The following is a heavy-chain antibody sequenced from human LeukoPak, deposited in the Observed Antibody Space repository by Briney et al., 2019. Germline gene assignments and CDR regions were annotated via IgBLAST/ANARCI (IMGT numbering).Heavy chain of an antibody. CDR1: GFTLSSYW. J-gene: IGHJ4*02. CDR3: ARTAYDSSAYYDY. D-gene: IGHD3-22*01. V-gene: IGHV3-74*01. Sequence: GGSLRLSCAASGFTLSSYWMHWVRQAPGKGLVWVSRINSDGSGTTYADSVKGRFTISRDNAKNTLYLQMNSLRAEDTAVYYCARTAYDSSAYYDYWGQGILVTVSS. CDR2: INSDGSGT.